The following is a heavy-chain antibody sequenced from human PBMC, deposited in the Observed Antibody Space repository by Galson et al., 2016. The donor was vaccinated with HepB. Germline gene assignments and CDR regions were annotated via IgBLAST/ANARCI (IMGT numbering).Heavy chain of an antibody. CDR2: ISSYSSTT. Sequence: SLRLSCAASGFTFSLYSMNWVRQAPGKGLEWVSYISSYSSTTQYADSVKGRFTISRDNAKNSLYLQMNSLRDEDTAVYYCARGERGSYNSGYFDYWGQGNLVTVSS. V-gene: IGHV3-48*02. CDR3: ARGERGSYNSGYFDY. J-gene: IGHJ4*02. D-gene: IGHD1-26*01. CDR1: GFTFSLYS.